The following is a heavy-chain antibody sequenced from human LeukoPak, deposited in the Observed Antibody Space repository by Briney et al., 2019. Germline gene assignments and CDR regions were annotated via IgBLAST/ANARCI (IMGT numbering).Heavy chain of an antibody. D-gene: IGHD2-2*01. CDR2: ISTDESKD. CDR3: ARDDGFISPLGYCSSTSCYPSFDY. J-gene: IGHJ4*02. Sequence: PGGPLRLSCAASGFTFSSCAMHWVRQALGKGLEWVAVISTDESKDYYADSVKGRFTISRDNAKNSLYLQMNSLRAEDTAVYYCARDDGFISPLGYCSSTSCYPSFDYWGQGTLVTVSS. CDR1: GFTFSSCA. V-gene: IGHV3-30*03.